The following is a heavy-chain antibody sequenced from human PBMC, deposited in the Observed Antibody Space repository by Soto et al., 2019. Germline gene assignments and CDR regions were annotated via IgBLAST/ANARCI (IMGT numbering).Heavy chain of an antibody. J-gene: IGHJ6*02. CDR1: GGSVSSGSYY. CDR3: SGSSYSGSYDYYYGMDV. CDR2: IYYSGRT. D-gene: IGHD1-26*01. Sequence: VQLQESGPGLVKPSETLSLTCTVSGGSVSSGSYYWSWIRQPPGKGLEWIGYIYYSGRTNYNPSRKSRVTISVDTSKNKFSLKLSSVTAADTAVYYCSGSSYSGSYDYYYGMDVWGQGTTVTVSS. V-gene: IGHV4-61*01.